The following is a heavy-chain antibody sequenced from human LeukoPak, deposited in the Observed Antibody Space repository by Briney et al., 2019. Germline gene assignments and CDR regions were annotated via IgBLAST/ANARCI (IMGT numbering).Heavy chain of an antibody. CDR1: GYTFTNYW. J-gene: IGHJ4*02. CDR3: ARRGVAEGFDY. Sequence: GESLKISCEGSGYTFTNYWIAWVRQMPGKGLEWMGIIYPGDSYTRYSPSFQGQVTISADKSISTAYLQWSSLKASDTAIYYCARRGVAEGFDYWGQGTLVTVSS. V-gene: IGHV5-51*01. CDR2: IYPGDSYT. D-gene: IGHD3-3*01.